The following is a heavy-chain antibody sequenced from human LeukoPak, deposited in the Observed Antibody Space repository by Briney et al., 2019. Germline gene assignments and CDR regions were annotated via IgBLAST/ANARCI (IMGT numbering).Heavy chain of an antibody. J-gene: IGHJ5*02. CDR1: GFTFSSYA. Sequence: GGSLRLSCAASGFTFSSYAMHWVRQAPGKGLEWVAVISYDGSNKYYADSVKGRFTISRDNSKNTLYLQMNSLRAEDTAVYYCARGSSARKRFLEWLSRNWFDPWGQGTLVTVSS. V-gene: IGHV3-30*04. D-gene: IGHD3-3*01. CDR2: ISYDGSNK. CDR3: ARGSSARKRFLEWLSRNWFDP.